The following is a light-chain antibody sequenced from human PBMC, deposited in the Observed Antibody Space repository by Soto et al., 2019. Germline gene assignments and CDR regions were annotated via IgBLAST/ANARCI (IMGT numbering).Light chain of an antibody. V-gene: IGKV4-1*01. CDR1: QSVIHTSNNKSY. CDR3: QKYYSTPRD. CDR2: WAS. Sequence: IVMTQSPDSLAVSLGDRSTINCKSSQSVIHTSNNKSYLAWYQQKAGQPPELLLYWASARDSGVPDRFSGSGSGTDFTLTISSLQAEDVAVYYCQKYYSTPRDFGQGTKVDIK. J-gene: IGKJ2*01.